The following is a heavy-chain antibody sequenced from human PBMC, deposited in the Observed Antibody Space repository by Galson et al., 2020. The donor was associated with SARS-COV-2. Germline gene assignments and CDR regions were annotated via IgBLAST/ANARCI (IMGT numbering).Heavy chain of an antibody. D-gene: IGHD3-10*01. Sequence: SGPTLVKPTQTLTLTCTFSGFSLSTSGVGVGWIRQPPGKALEWLALIYWDDDKRYSPSLKSRLTITKDTSKNQVVLTMTNIDPVDTATYYCAHSITMVRGVTLMDQFDPWGQGTLVTVSS. J-gene: IGHJ5*02. CDR2: IYWDDDK. CDR1: GFSLSTSGVG. CDR3: AHSITMVRGVTLMDQFDP. V-gene: IGHV2-5*02.